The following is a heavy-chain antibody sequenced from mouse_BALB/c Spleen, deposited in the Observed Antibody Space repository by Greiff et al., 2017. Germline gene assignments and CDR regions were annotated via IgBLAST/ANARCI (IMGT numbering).Heavy chain of an antibody. CDR2: ISSGSSTI. D-gene: IGHD4-1*01. V-gene: IGHV5-17*02. Sequence: EVQRVESGGGLVQPGGSRKLSCAASGFTFSSFGMHWVRQAPEKGLEWVAYISSGSSTIYYADTVKGRFTISRDNPKNTLFLQMTSLRSEDTAMYYCARTSWDDAMDYWGQGTSVTVSS. CDR3: ARTSWDDAMDY. CDR1: GFTFSSFG. J-gene: IGHJ4*01.